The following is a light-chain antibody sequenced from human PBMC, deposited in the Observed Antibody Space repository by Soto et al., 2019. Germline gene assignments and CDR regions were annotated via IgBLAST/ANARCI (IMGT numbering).Light chain of an antibody. V-gene: IGLV2-14*01. CDR1: SSDVGGYNY. CDR3: SSRSSYTTSSFVV. J-gene: IGLJ2*01. Sequence: QSALTQPASVSRSPGQSITISCTGTSSDVGGYNYVSWYQQHPGKAPKLIIYAVSNRPSGVSSRFSGSKSGNTASLTISGLQAEDEADYYCSSRSSYTTSSFVVFGGGTKLTVL. CDR2: AVS.